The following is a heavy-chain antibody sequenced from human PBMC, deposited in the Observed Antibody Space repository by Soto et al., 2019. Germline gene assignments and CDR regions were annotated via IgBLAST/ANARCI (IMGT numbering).Heavy chain of an antibody. V-gene: IGHV1-69*06. D-gene: IGHD3-10*01. CDR2: IIPILGTA. Sequence: QVQLVQSGAEVKKPGSSVKVSCKASGGTFSSYAISWVRQAPGQGLEWLGGIIPILGTANYVQKFQGRVTINAAKSTRTAYMDLSSLRSEVPAVYFCARAIWFGAEWGVHSYYGMDVWGQGTTVTVSS. CDR1: GGTFSSYA. CDR3: ARAIWFGAEWGVHSYYGMDV. J-gene: IGHJ6*02.